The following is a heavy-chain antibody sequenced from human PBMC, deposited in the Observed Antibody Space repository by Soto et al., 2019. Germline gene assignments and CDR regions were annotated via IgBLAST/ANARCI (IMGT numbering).Heavy chain of an antibody. V-gene: IGHV3-11*01. CDR2: ISGDGTTQ. J-gene: IGHJ4*02. CDR1: GFKFGDHY. Sequence: QVQLVESGGGLVEPGGSLRLSCAASGFKFGDHYMTWIRQAPGKGLEWVSKISGDGTTQYYADSVKGRFTVSRDNTKNSLHLQMNRLRAEDTALYYCAADPFYYASGFWGQGTLVIVSS. D-gene: IGHD3-10*01. CDR3: AADPFYYASGF.